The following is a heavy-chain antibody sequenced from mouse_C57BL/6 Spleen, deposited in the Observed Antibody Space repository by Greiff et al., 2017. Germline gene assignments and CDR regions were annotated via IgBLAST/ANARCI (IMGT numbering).Heavy chain of an antibody. J-gene: IGHJ4*01. CDR2: IYPGDGDT. CDR3: ARGEYYDYPSYAMDY. CDR1: GYAFSSSW. Sequence: QVQLKESGPELVKPGASVKISCKASGYAFSSSWMNWVQQRPGKGLEWIGRIYPGDGDTNYNGKFKGKATLTADKSSSTAYMQLSSLTSEDSAVYFCARGEYYDYPSYAMDYWGQGTSVTVSS. V-gene: IGHV1-82*01. D-gene: IGHD2-4*01.